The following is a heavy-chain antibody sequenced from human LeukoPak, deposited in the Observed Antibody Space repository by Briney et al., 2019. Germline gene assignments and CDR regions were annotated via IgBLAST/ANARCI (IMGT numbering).Heavy chain of an antibody. J-gene: IGHJ4*02. V-gene: IGHV3-30*04. D-gene: IGHD3-9*01. CDR2: MSLDGSSI. Sequence: GGPLSLSGVPSEFAFNPKAMHGFGKAQGRGQNGLAVMSLDGSSIYYADSVRGRFTISRDNSKNTLFLQMSSLRVEDTAVYYCARDRGKLRYLDLWGQGTLLTVSS. CDR3: ARDRGKLRYLDL. CDR1: EFAFNPKA.